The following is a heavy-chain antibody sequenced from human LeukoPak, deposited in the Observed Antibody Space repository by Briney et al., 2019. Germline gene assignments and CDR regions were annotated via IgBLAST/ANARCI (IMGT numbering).Heavy chain of an antibody. Sequence: GGSLRLSCAASGFTFSSYSMNWVRQAPGKGLEWVSYISSSSSTIYYADSVKGRFTISRDNAKNSLYLQMNSLRAEDTAVYYCARGSQGTAFDIWGQGTMVTVSS. J-gene: IGHJ3*02. V-gene: IGHV3-48*04. CDR2: ISSSSSTI. CDR3: ARGSQGTAFDI. D-gene: IGHD1-1*01. CDR1: GFTFSSYS.